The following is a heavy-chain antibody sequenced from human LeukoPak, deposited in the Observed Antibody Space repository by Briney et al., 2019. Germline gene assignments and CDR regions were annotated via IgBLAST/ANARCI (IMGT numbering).Heavy chain of an antibody. Sequence: GGSLRLSCAAPGFTFDNCAMHWVRQAPGKGLEWVSGISWNSGTIGYGDSVKGRFTISRDNAKSSLYLQMNSLRAEDMAVYYCAKAQDYGGKNYFDYWGQGTLVTVSS. J-gene: IGHJ4*02. V-gene: IGHV3-9*03. CDR3: AKAQDYGGKNYFDY. CDR1: GFTFDNCA. CDR2: ISWNSGTI. D-gene: IGHD4-23*01.